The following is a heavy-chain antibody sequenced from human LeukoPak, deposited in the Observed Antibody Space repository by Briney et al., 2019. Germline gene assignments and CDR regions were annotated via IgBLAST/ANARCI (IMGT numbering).Heavy chain of an antibody. V-gene: IGHV3-74*01. D-gene: IGHD1-26*01. CDR3: VRGAPFDY. CDR1: GFTFTSYW. Sequence: PGGSLRLSCAASGFTFTSYWMHWVRRAPGKGLVWVSRINSDGTSTAYADSVKDRFTISRDNAQNMLFLQMNTLRVDDTAAYYCVRGAPFDYWGQGTLVTVPS. J-gene: IGHJ4*02. CDR2: INSDGTST.